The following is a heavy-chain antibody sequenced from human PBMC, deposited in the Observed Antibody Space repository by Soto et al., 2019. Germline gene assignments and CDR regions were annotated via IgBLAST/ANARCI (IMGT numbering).Heavy chain of an antibody. D-gene: IGHD6-25*01. Sequence: GGSLRLSCAASGFTFSSYAMSWVRQAPGNGLEWVSAISGSGGSTYYADSVKGRFTISRDNSKNTLYLQMNSLRAEDTAVYYCAKDRSGGVGYDAFDIWGQGTMVTVSS. CDR1: GFTFSSYA. CDR2: ISGSGGST. J-gene: IGHJ3*02. CDR3: AKDRSGGVGYDAFDI. V-gene: IGHV3-23*01.